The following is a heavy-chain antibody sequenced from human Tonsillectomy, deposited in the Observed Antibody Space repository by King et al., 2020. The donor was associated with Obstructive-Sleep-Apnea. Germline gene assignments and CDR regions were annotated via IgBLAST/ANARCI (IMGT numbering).Heavy chain of an antibody. CDR2: ISSSSSYK. Sequence: VQLVESGGGLVKPGGSLRLSCAASGFTFSSYSMNWVRQAPGKGLEWVSFISSSSSYKHYADSEKGRFTISRDNAKNSLYLQMNSLRAEDTAVYYCARVGFGSGIDYWGQGTLVTVSS. D-gene: IGHD3-10*01. CDR1: GFTFSSYS. CDR3: ARVGFGSGIDY. V-gene: IGHV3-21*01. J-gene: IGHJ4*02.